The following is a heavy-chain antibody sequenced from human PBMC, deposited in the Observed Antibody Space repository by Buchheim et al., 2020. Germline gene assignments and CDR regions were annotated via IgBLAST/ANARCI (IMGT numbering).Heavy chain of an antibody. CDR3: ARDRGAGTDY. Sequence: QVQLQESDPGLVKPSQTLSLTCTVSGGSISSGGYYWSWIRQHPGKGLEWIGYIYYSGSTYYNPSLKSRVNIAGETSKKQISLKLSSVTAADTAVYYCARDRGAGTDYWGQGTL. J-gene: IGHJ4*02. CDR1: GGSISSGGYY. CDR2: IYYSGST. D-gene: IGHD6-19*01. V-gene: IGHV4-31*03.